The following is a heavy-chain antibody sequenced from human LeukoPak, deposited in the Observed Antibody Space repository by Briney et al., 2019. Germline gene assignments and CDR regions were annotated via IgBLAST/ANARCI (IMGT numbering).Heavy chain of an antibody. J-gene: IGHJ4*02. Sequence: PGGSLRLSCAASGFTFSSYWMHWVRQAPGKGLVWVSRINSDGSSTSYAGSVEGRFTISRDNAKNTLYLQMNSLRAEDTAVYYCARDHYYYGSGSYSYFDYWGQGTLVTVSS. CDR1: GFTFSSYW. CDR3: ARDHYYYGSGSYSYFDY. V-gene: IGHV3-74*01. CDR2: INSDGSST. D-gene: IGHD3-10*01.